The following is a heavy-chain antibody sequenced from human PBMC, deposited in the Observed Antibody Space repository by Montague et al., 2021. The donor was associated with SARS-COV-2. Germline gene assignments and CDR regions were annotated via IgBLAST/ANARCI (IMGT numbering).Heavy chain of an antibody. J-gene: IGHJ3*02. CDR2: IYTSGST. CDR3: ASLSWLHGAFDI. CDR1: GGSISSGGYY. Sequence: TLSLTCTVSGGSISSGGYYWSWIRQPAGKGLEWIGRIYTSGSTNYNPSLKSRVTISVDTSKNQFSLKLSSVTAADTAVYYCASLSWLHGAFDIWGQGTMVTVSS. V-gene: IGHV4-61*02. D-gene: IGHD5-12*01.